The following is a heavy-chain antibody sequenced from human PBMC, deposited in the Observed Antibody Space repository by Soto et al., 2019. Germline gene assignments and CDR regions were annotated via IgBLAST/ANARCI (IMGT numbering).Heavy chain of an antibody. CDR1: GGSISSYF. CDR2: IYYSGNT. J-gene: IGHJ6*03. V-gene: IGHV4-59*08. D-gene: IGHD4-17*01. CDR3: ARHTPRREGDYPPSGYYSMDV. Sequence: QVQLQESGPGLVKPSETLSLTCTVSGGSISSYFWSWIRQPPGKGLEWIGYIYYSGNTNYNPSLKRRVTISVDTSKNQFSLKLRSVTAADTAVYYCARHTPRREGDYPPSGYYSMDVWGKGTTVTVSS.